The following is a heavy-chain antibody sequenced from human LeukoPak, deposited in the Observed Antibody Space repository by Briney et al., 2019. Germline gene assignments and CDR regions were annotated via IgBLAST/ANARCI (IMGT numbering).Heavy chain of an antibody. J-gene: IGHJ4*02. Sequence: SETLSLTCTVSGGSISSYYWSWIRQPPGKGLEWIGSIYYSGSTYYNPSLKSRVTISVDTSKNQFSLKLSSVTAADTAVYYCARDSLYYYGSGSHLDYWGQGTLVTVSS. CDR2: IYYSGST. D-gene: IGHD3-10*01. CDR1: GGSISSYY. CDR3: ARDSLYYYGSGSHLDY. V-gene: IGHV4-39*07.